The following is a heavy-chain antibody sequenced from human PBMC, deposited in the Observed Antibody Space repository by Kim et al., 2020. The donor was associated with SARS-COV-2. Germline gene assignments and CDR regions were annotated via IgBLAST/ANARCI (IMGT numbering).Heavy chain of an antibody. J-gene: IGHJ6*02. Sequence: ASVKVSCKASGYTFTSYGISWVRQAPGQGLEWMGWISAYNGNTNYAQKLQGRVTMTTDTSTSTAYMELRSLRSDDTAVYYCASSLSMDILTGSAVFYGMDVWGQGTTVTVSS. D-gene: IGHD3-9*01. CDR2: ISAYNGNT. CDR1: GYTFTSYG. V-gene: IGHV1-18*01. CDR3: ASSLSMDILTGSAVFYGMDV.